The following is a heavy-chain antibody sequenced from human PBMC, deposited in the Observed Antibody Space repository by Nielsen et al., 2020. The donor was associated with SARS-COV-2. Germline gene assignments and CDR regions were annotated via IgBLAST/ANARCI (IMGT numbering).Heavy chain of an antibody. D-gene: IGHD4-17*01. CDR2: IRSKAYGGTT. Sequence: GGSLRLSCAASGFTFSSYGMHWVRQAPGKGLEWVGFIRSKAYGGTTEYAASVKGRFTISRDDSKSIAYLQMNSLKTEDTAVYYCTRAFHDYGDAFDIWGQGTMVTVSS. CDR1: GFTFSSYG. J-gene: IGHJ3*02. CDR3: TRAFHDYGDAFDI. V-gene: IGHV3-49*04.